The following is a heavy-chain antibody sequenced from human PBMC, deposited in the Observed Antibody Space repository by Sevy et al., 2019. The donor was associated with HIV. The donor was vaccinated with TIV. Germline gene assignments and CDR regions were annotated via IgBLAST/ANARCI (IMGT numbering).Heavy chain of an antibody. CDR1: GFDFSIYS. Sequence: GGFPRLSCTASGFDFSIYSMSWVRQAPGKGLEWVSTLSFGCGKINYADSVKGRFTISRDNSKSSVYLQMNNMRVEDTAVYYCAREGCTKPHDYWGQGTLVTVSS. CDR2: LSFGCGKI. J-gene: IGHJ4*02. CDR3: AREGCTKPHDY. V-gene: IGHV3-23*01. D-gene: IGHD2-8*01.